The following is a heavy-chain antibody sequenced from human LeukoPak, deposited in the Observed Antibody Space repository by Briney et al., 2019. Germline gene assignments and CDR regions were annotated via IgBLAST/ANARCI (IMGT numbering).Heavy chain of an antibody. V-gene: IGHV3-21*01. D-gene: IGHD4/OR15-4a*01. CDR1: GFTFSTYT. CDR3: VRIPNSANFPNWFDP. Sequence: GGSLRLSCAASGFTFSTYTMNWVRQTPGKGLEGVSSISGSSSYIYCADSVKGRFTISRDNAKNSLYLQMNSLRADDTAVYYCVRIPNSANFPNWFDPWGQGTLVTVSS. CDR2: ISGSSSYI. J-gene: IGHJ5*02.